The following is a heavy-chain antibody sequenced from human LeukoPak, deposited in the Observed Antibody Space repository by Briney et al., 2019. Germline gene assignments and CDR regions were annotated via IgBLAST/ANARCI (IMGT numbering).Heavy chain of an antibody. J-gene: IGHJ6*02. V-gene: IGHV3-21*01. CDR3: ARDVQLWSLGYGMDV. Sequence: GGSLRLSCAASGFIFSDYSLIWVRQAPGKGLEWVSSISSSSSYIYYADSLKGRFTISRDDAKNSLYLQMNSLRAEDAAIYYCARDVQLWSLGYGMDVWGQGTMVTVSS. CDR1: GFIFSDYS. CDR2: ISSSSSYI. D-gene: IGHD5-18*01.